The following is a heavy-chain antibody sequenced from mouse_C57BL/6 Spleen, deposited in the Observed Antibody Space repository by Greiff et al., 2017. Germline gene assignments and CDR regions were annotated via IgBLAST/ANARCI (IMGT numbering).Heavy chain of an antibody. Sequence: VQLQQPGAELVKPGASVKMSCKASGYTFTSYWITWVKQRPGQGLEWIGDIYPGSGSTNYNEKFKSKATLTVDTSSSTAYMQLSSLTSEDSAVYYCARERQIYDGYPGAMDYWGQGTSVTVSS. CDR3: ARERQIYDGYPGAMDY. CDR2: IYPGSGST. J-gene: IGHJ4*01. V-gene: IGHV1-55*01. CDR1: GYTFTSYW. D-gene: IGHD2-3*01.